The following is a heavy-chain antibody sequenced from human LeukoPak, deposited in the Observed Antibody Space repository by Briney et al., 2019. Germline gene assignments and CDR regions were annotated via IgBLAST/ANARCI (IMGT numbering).Heavy chain of an antibody. V-gene: IGHV1-69*01. J-gene: IGHJ4*02. CDR3: ARERGSSGPFDY. CDR1: GGTFSSYA. CDR2: IIPIFGTA. D-gene: IGHD3-22*01. Sequence: AASVKVSCKASGGTFSSYAISWVRQAPGQGLEWMGGIIPIFGTANYAQKFQGRVTITADESTSTAYMELSSLRSEDTAVYYCARERGSSGPFDYWGQGTLVTVSS.